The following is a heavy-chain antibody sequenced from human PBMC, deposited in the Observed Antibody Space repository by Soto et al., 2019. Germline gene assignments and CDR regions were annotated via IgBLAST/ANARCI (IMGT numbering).Heavy chain of an antibody. V-gene: IGHV3-23*01. CDR1: GFTVSSYS. J-gene: IGHJ4*02. CDR3: ARGPRTTVTALPQY. Sequence: EVQLLESGGGLVQPGGALRLSCAASGFTVSSYSMSWVRQAPGKGLEWVAAISGSGGSTYYADSVKGRSTISRDNSKNTLYLQMNSLRAEDTAVYYCARGPRTTVTALPQYWGQGTLVTVSS. CDR2: ISGSGGST. D-gene: IGHD4-17*01.